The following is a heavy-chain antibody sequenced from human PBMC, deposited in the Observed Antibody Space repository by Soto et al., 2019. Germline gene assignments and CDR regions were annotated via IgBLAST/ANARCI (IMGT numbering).Heavy chain of an antibody. CDR2: ISWDGTDT. CDR1: GFTFDAYA. D-gene: IGHD3-22*01. CDR3: AKGIYEYDISGPIDH. J-gene: IGHJ5*02. Sequence: PGGSLRLSCAASGFTFDAYAMHWVRQTPGKGLEWVSRISWDGTDTFYADSVKGRLTISRDNSKNSLYLQMNTLRPEDSALYYCAKGIYEYDISGPIDHWGQGTLVTVSS. V-gene: IGHV3-43D*04.